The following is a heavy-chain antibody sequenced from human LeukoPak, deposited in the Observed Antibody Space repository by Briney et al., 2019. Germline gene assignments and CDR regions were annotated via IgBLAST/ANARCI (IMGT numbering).Heavy chain of an antibody. Sequence: GGSLRLSCTASGFAFDEHGMSWVRQVPGKGLEWVSGINWSGGSTGYADPLRGRFTISRDNAKNSLYLQMDSLRAEDTALYYCARAPITSLSYIDYWGQGTLVTVSS. CDR3: ARAPITSLSYIDY. CDR1: GFAFDEHG. D-gene: IGHD2-2*01. J-gene: IGHJ4*02. V-gene: IGHV3-20*04. CDR2: INWSGGST.